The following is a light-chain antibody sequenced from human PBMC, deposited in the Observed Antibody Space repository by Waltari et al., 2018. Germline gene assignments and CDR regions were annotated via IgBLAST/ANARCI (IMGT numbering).Light chain of an antibody. V-gene: IGKV1-33*01. CDR3: QHDDGVPPWT. Sequence: DIRMTQSPSSLSASVGDRVTITCQSSRDTNNYLNWYQQKPGKAPKLLIYDASTLETGVPSRFSGSGSVTDFVFTISRLQPEDIATYYCQHDDGVPPWTFGQGTRVDFK. J-gene: IGKJ1*01. CDR1: RDTNNY. CDR2: DAS.